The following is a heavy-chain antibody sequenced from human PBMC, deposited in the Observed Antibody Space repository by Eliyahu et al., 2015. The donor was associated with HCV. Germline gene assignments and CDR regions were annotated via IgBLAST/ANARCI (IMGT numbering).Heavy chain of an antibody. CDR3: ARDLRDSVYPNYYYYYGMDV. J-gene: IGHJ6*02. Sequence: EVQLVESGGGLVQPGGSLRLSCXASGFXFXSYSXNWVRQAPGKGLEWVSYISSSSSTIYYADSVKGRFTISRDNAKNSLYLQMNSLRAEDTAVYYCARDLRDSVYPNYYYYYGMDVWGQGTTVTVSS. CDR1: GFXFXSYS. V-gene: IGHV3-48*01. CDR2: ISSSSSTI. D-gene: IGHD5/OR15-5a*01.